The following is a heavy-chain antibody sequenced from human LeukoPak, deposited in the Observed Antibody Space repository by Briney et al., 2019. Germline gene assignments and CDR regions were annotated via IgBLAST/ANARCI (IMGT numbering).Heavy chain of an antibody. CDR2: IYYSGST. Sequence: PSETLSLTCTVSGGSISSYYWSWIRQPPGKGLGWIGYIYYSGSTNYNPSLKSRVTISVDTSKNQFSLNLSSVTAADTAMYYCASHIAVAGPFDYWGQGTLVTVSS. CDR1: GGSISSYY. V-gene: IGHV4-59*01. J-gene: IGHJ4*02. D-gene: IGHD6-19*01. CDR3: ASHIAVAGPFDY.